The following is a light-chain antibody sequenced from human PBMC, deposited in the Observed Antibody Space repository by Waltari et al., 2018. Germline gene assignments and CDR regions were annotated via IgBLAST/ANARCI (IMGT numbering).Light chain of an antibody. CDR1: SPNIGNNY. J-gene: IGLJ1*01. V-gene: IGLV1-51*01. Sequence: QSVLTQPPSVSAATGQKVTIPCSGSSPNIGNNYVSWYQQLPGTAHKLLIYDNNKRPSGIPDRFSGSKSGTSATLGITGLQTGDEADYYCGTWDSSLSAGVFGTGTKVTVL. CDR2: DNN. CDR3: GTWDSSLSAGV.